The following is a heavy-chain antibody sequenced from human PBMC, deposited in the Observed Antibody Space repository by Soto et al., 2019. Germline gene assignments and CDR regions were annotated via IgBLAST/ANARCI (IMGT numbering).Heavy chain of an antibody. J-gene: IGHJ6*02. CDR3: ARQGFGPLHGLVDV. D-gene: IGHD3-10*01. V-gene: IGHV4-59*08. CDR1: GGSFTSYY. CDR2: VHHSWGS. Sequence: QVQLQESGPGLVKPSETLSLSCTVSGGSFTSYYWGWIRQPPGKEMEWIGYVHHSWGSAYNPSLQSRLAISLDTSKSQFSLTSTSVTATDTALYYCARQGFGPLHGLVDVWGQGTTVIVSS.